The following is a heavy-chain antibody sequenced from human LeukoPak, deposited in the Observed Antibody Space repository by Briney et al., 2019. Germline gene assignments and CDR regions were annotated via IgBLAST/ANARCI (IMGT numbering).Heavy chain of an antibody. D-gene: IGHD1-26*01. J-gene: IGHJ4*02. Sequence: ASVKVSYKASGYTFTGYYMHWVRQAPGQGLEWMGWINPNSGGTNYAQKFQGRVTMTRDTSISTAYMELSRLRSDDTAVYYCAREGEGASALFFDYWGQGTLVTVSS. CDR3: AREGEGASALFFDY. CDR1: GYTFTGYY. V-gene: IGHV1-2*02. CDR2: INPNSGGT.